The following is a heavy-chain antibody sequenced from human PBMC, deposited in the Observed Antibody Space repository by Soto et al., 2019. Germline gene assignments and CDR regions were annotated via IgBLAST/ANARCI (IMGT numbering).Heavy chain of an antibody. V-gene: IGHV1-18*01. Sequence: ASVKVSCKASGYTFTNYGITWVRQAPGQGLEWMGGIIAYNGDTNYTQKFQGRVTITADKSTSTAYMELSSLRSEDTAVYYCARDRDGYNHRAFDIWGQGTMVTVSS. CDR1: GYTFTNYG. J-gene: IGHJ3*02. CDR3: ARDRDGYNHRAFDI. CDR2: IIAYNGDT. D-gene: IGHD5-12*01.